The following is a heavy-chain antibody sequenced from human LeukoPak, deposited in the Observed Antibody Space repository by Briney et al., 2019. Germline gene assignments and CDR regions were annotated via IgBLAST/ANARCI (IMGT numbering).Heavy chain of an antibody. D-gene: IGHD6-19*01. CDR3: AKDKQWLGRPTFDY. Sequence: GGSLRLSCAASGFTFSSYAMSWVRQAPGKGLEWVSAISGSGGSTYYADSVKGRFTISRDNSENTLYLQMNSLRAEDMAVYYCAKDKQWLGRPTFDYWGQGTLVTVSS. CDR2: ISGSGGST. J-gene: IGHJ4*02. CDR1: GFTFSSYA. V-gene: IGHV3-23*01.